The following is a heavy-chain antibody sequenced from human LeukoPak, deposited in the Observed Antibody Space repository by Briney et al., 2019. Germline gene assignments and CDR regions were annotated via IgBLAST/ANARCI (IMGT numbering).Heavy chain of an antibody. J-gene: IGHJ3*02. D-gene: IGHD3-22*01. CDR1: GYIFSNYG. CDR3: ARDSYYDSSGYLDAFDI. V-gene: IGHV1-18*01. Sequence: GASVKVSCKASGYIFSNYGITWVRQAPGHGLEWMGWISGHSGNTNYAQKFQDRATMTTDTSTSTAYMELRSLRFDDTAVYYCARDSYYDSSGYLDAFDIWGQGTMVTVSS. CDR2: ISGHSGNT.